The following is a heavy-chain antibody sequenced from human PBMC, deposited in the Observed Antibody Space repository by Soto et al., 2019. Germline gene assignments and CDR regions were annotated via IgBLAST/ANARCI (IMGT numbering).Heavy chain of an antibody. D-gene: IGHD6-25*01. V-gene: IGHV3-30*18. CDR1: GFDFSRHC. Sequence: GSLRLTCEASGFDFSRHCMHWVRQAPGRGLEWVAVVSYDGNNKDYADSVEGRLTISRDNSRNTLDLQMNSLRVDDTAVYYCAKDGGNGYKPPNYYYYGLDVWGQGTTVTVSS. CDR2: VSYDGNNK. J-gene: IGHJ6*02. CDR3: AKDGGNGYKPPNYYYYGLDV.